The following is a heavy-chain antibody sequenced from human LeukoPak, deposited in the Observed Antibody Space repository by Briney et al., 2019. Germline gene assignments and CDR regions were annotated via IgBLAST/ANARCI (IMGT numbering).Heavy chain of an antibody. V-gene: IGHV3-21*01. CDR1: GFTFSSYS. CDR2: ISSSSSYI. D-gene: IGHD2-21*01. CDR3: ARESRPGNIVVVCYYGMDV. Sequence: GGSLRLSCAASGFTFSSYSMNWVRQAPGKGLEWVSSISSSSSYIYYADSVKGRFTISRDNAKNSLYLQMNSLRAEDTAVYYCARESRPGNIVVVCYYGMDVWGQGTTVTVSS. J-gene: IGHJ6*02.